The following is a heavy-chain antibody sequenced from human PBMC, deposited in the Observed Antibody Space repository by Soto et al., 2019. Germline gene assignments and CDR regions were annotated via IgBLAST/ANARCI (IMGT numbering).Heavy chain of an antibody. D-gene: IGHD3-9*01. J-gene: IGHJ6*02. CDR1: GFTFSDYA. V-gene: IGHV3-23*01. Sequence: GSLRLSCAASGFTFSDYALTWVRQAPGKGLEWVSTISGNGGGTHYADSVKGRFTISRDNSNNTLYLQMNSLRAEDTAVYYCAKDFFVSYHILAGLLRSANNGMDVWGQGTTVTVSS. CDR3: AKDFFVSYHILAGLLRSANNGMDV. CDR2: ISGNGGGT.